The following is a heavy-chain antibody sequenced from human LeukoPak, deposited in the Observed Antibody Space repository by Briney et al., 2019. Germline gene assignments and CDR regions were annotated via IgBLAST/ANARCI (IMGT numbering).Heavy chain of an antibody. V-gene: IGHV3-23*01. CDR3: AKDERNWNYNLASQTYD. J-gene: IGHJ4*02. CDR2: ISGSGVST. Sequence: GGSLRLSCAASGFTLSNAWMSWVRQAPGKGLEWVSAISGSGVSTYYADSVKGRFTVSRDNSKNTLYLQMSSLRAEDTAVYYCAKDERNWNYNLASQTYDWGQGTLVTVSS. D-gene: IGHD1-7*01. CDR1: GFTLSNAW.